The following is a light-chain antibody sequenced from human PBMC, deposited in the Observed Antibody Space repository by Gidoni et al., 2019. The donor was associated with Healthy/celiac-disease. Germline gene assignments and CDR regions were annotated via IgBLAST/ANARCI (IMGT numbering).Light chain of an antibody. Sequence: QSALTQPPSASGSPVQSVTISCTGRSSAVGGYNSVSWYQQHPGKVPKLMIYEVTKRPSGVPDRFSGSKSGNTASLTVSGLQAEDEADYYCSSYADSDSMVFGGGTKLTVL. V-gene: IGLV2-8*01. CDR1: SSAVGGYNS. J-gene: IGLJ2*01. CDR2: EVT. CDR3: SSYADSDSMV.